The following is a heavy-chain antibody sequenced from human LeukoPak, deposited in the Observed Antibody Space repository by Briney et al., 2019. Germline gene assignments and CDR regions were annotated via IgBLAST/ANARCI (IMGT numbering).Heavy chain of an antibody. J-gene: IGHJ3*02. V-gene: IGHV4-39*07. CDR3: ASSVLLWFGDGNDAFDI. CDR2: IYYSGST. Sequence: SETLSLTCTVSGGSISSSSYYWGWIRQPPGKGLEWIGSIYYSGSTYYNPSLKSRVTISVDTSKNQFSLKLSSVTAADTAVYYCASSVLLWFGDGNDAFDIWGQGTMVTVSS. D-gene: IGHD3-10*01. CDR1: GGSISSSSYY.